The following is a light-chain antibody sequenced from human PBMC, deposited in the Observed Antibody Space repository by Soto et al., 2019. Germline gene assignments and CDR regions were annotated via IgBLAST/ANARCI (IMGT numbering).Light chain of an antibody. J-gene: IGKJ2*01. Sequence: EIVLTQSPGTLSLSPGETASLSCRASQNVDNTYLAWYQQKPGLPPTLLIYATSTRAAGIPDRFSGSGSGTDFTLTIDRRELEDFAVYYCQQYDFSPPLYTFGQGTKLEIK. CDR1: QNVDNTY. CDR3: QQYDFSPPLYT. CDR2: ATS. V-gene: IGKV3-20*01.